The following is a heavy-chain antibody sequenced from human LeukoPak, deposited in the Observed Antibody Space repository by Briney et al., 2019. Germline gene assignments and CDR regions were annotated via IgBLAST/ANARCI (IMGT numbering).Heavy chain of an antibody. D-gene: IGHD1-26*01. CDR1: GFTFSSYG. CDR2: ISYDGSYK. V-gene: IGHV3-30*18. J-gene: IGHJ4*02. Sequence: PGGSLRLSCAASGFTFSSYGMHWVRQAPGKGLEWVAVISYDGSYKYYTDSVKGRFTISRDNSKNTLYLQMNSLRAEDTAVYYCAKDTDYGKWELLVDYWGQGTLVTVSS. CDR3: AKDTDYGKWELLVDY.